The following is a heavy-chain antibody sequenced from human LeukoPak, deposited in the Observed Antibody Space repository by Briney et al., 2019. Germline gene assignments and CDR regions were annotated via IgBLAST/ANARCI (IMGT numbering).Heavy chain of an antibody. J-gene: IGHJ4*02. CDR3: ARGSYCSGGSCYRAPFGY. Sequence: GGSLRLSCAASGFTFNDYYMSWIRQAPGKGLEWISYIGSSGGSINYADSVKGRFTISRDNSKNTLYLQMNSLRAEDTAVYYCARGSYCSGGSCYRAPFGYWGQGALVTVSS. CDR1: GFTFNDYY. CDR2: IGSSGGSI. D-gene: IGHD2-15*01. V-gene: IGHV3-11*01.